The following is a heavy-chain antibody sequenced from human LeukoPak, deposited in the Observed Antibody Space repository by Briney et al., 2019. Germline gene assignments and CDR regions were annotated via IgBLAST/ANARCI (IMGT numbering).Heavy chain of an antibody. V-gene: IGHV3-33*01. J-gene: IGHJ4*02. CDR3: ARDSHTAMDY. Sequence: GGSLRLSCAASGLTFSSYGMHWVRQAPGKGLEWVALIWYDGSNKYYADSVKGRFTISRDNSKNTLYLQMNSLRAEDTAVYYCARDSHTAMDYWGQGTLVTVSS. CDR1: GLTFSSYG. CDR2: IWYDGSNK. D-gene: IGHD5-18*01.